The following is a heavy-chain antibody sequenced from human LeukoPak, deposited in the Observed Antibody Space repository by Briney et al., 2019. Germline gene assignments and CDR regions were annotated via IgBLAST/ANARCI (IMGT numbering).Heavy chain of an antibody. CDR1: GGSIGSSTYY. V-gene: IGHV4-39*07. Sequence: SETLTLTCSVSGGSIGSSTYYWGWTRQSPGKGLEWIGSFNYIGSSYYNPSLKSRVTISVDTSKNQFSLKLSSVTAADTAVYYCASLVRSAAGTGEDFDYWGQGTLVTVSS. J-gene: IGHJ4*02. CDR3: ASLVRSAAGTGEDFDY. CDR2: FNYIGSS. D-gene: IGHD6-13*01.